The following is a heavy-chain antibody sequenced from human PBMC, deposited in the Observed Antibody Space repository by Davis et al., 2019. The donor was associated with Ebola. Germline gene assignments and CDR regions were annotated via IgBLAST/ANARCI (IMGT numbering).Heavy chain of an antibody. D-gene: IGHD2-15*01. CDR2: ISHRGTLI. Sequence: GGSLRLSCAASGFTFSSYWMSWVRQAPGKGLEWVSYISHRGTLIYYADSVKGRFTISRDNAKNSLYLQMNSLRAEDTAVYYCARAGYCSGGSCYWSLGYWFDPWGQGTLVTVSS. J-gene: IGHJ5*02. CDR1: GFTFSSYW. CDR3: ARAGYCSGGSCYWSLGYWFDP. V-gene: IGHV3-48*04.